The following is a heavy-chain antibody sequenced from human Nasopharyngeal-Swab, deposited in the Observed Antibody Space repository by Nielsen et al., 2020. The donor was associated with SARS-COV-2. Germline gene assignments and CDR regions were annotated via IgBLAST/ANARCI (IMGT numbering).Heavy chain of an antibody. CDR1: GIAFKYYA. CDR2: IGGNSEGP. CDR3: ANDFKTGFDY. V-gene: IGHV3-23*01. J-gene: IGHJ4*02. Sequence: LSLTGAASGIAFKYYAMTWVRQAPGKGLEWVSTIGGNSEGPYYADSVKGRFTISRDNSRTTVYLQMNSLRVEDTALYYCANDFKTGFDYWGQASLVTVSS.